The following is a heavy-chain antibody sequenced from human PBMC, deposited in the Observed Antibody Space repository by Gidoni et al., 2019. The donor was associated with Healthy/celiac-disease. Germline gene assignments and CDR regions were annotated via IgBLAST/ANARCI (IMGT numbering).Heavy chain of an antibody. CDR2: IYYSGST. CDR3: ARGTEGDDAFDI. V-gene: IGHV4-59*01. J-gene: IGHJ3*02. CDR1: GGSISSYY. Sequence: QVQLQESGPGLVKPSETLSLTCTVPGGSISSYYWSWIRQPPGTGLEWIGYIYYSGSTNYNPSLKSRVTISVDTSKNQFSLKLSSVTAADTAVYYCARGTEGDDAFDIWGQGTMVTVSS.